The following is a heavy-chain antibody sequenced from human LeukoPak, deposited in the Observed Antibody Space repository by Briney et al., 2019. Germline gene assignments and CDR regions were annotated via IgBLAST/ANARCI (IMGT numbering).Heavy chain of an antibody. V-gene: IGHV4-59*01. CDR1: GGSISSNY. CDR2: IYYSGST. D-gene: IGHD4-23*01. Sequence: PSETLSLTCTVSGGSISSNYWSWIRQPPGKGLEWIGYIYYSGSTNYNPSLKSRVTISVDKSKNQFSLKLSSVTAADTAVYYCARREVTETDAFDIWGQGTMVTVSS. J-gene: IGHJ3*02. CDR3: ARREVTETDAFDI.